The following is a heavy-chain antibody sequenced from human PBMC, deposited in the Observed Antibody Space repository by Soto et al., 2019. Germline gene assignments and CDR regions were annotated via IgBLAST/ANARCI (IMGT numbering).Heavy chain of an antibody. CDR2: IYYSGST. Sequence: QVQLQESGPGLVKPSQTLSLTCTVSGGSISSGGYYWSWIRQHPGQGLEWIGYIYYSGSTYYNPSLKSRVTISVDTSKNQFSLKLSSVTAADTAVYYCARDGPPKVTAVWYYYYGMDVWGQGTTVTVSS. V-gene: IGHV4-31*03. D-gene: IGHD2-21*02. J-gene: IGHJ6*02. CDR3: ARDGPPKVTAVWYYYYGMDV. CDR1: GGSISSGGYY.